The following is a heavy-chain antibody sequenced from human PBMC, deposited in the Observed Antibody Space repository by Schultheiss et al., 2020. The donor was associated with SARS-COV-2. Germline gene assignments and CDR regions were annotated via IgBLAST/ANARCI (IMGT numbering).Heavy chain of an antibody. D-gene: IGHD6-13*01. CDR2: IYYGGST. V-gene: IGHV4-39*01. CDR3: ATQLVLGWFDP. CDR1: GGSISNNSYY. Sequence: SETLSLTCTVSGGSISNNSYYWDWIRQPPGKGLEWIGNIYYGGSTYYNPSLKSRVTISADTSKNQFSLKVSSVTAADTAVYYCATQLVLGWFDPWGQGTLVTVSS. J-gene: IGHJ5*02.